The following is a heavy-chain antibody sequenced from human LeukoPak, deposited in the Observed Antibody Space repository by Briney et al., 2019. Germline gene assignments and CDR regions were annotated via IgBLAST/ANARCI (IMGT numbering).Heavy chain of an antibody. CDR1: GGSINSINYY. D-gene: IGHD3-10*01. V-gene: IGHV4-39*01. CDR3: ARHLPGGGSGTKLPDH. Sequence: SETLSLTCIVSGGSINSINYYWGWIRQPPGKGLEWIGSTYYAGNTYYNPSLKSRLTISRDTSKNQFSLKLSSVTASDTAVYYCARHLPGGGSGTKLPDHWGQGILVTVSS. CDR2: TYYAGNT. J-gene: IGHJ5*02.